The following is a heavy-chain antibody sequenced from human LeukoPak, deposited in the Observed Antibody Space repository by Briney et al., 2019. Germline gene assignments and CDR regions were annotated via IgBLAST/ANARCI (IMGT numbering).Heavy chain of an antibody. D-gene: IGHD1-26*01. V-gene: IGHV3-74*01. CDR2: INSDGSST. Sequence: GGSLRLSCAASGFTFSSYWMHWVRQAPGKGLVWVSRINSDGSSTSYADSVKGRFTISRDNAKNTLYLQMNSLRAEDTAVYYCARVPDSGSAIDYWGQGPLVTVSS. J-gene: IGHJ4*02. CDR1: GFTFSSYW. CDR3: ARVPDSGSAIDY.